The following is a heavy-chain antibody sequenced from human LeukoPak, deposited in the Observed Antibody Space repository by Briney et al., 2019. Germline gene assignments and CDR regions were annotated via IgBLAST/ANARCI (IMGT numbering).Heavy chain of an antibody. V-gene: IGHV1-2*02. Sequence: ASLKVSCKVSGDIFTDYYMHWVRQAPGQGLEWMGWINSNGGTTNTAQKLQGGVTLTRATSISTAFLELSSLTSDHTAVNFCARGRSRDCSPSCHILDDYWGQGTLVTVSS. CDR1: GDIFTDYY. CDR3: ARGRSRDCSPSCHILDDY. CDR2: INSNGGTT. J-gene: IGHJ4*02. D-gene: IGHD2-2*02.